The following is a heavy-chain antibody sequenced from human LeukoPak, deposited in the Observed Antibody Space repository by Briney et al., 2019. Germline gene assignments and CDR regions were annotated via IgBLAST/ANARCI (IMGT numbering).Heavy chain of an antibody. J-gene: IGHJ4*02. Sequence: ASVNVSCKASGYTFTGYYMHWVRQAPGQGLEWMGWINPNSGGTNYAQKFQGRVTMTRDTSISTAYMELSRLRSDDTAVYYCVGRERPRDSSGWYVFDYWGQGTLVTVSS. V-gene: IGHV1-2*02. CDR2: INPNSGGT. CDR3: VGRERPRDSSGWYVFDY. CDR1: GYTFTGYY. D-gene: IGHD6-19*01.